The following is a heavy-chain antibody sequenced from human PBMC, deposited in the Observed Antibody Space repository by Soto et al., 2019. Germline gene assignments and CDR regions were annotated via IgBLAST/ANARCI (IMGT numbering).Heavy chain of an antibody. D-gene: IGHD2-15*01. Sequence: LSLTCTVSGASIKSRNYFWGWIRQPPGKGLEFVGSIHSSGGTYYNPSLKSRVTVSVDLSNSHFSLSLKSLTATDTAVYYCGRLAAAAPGHTDFDLWGQGTLVTVSS. CDR1: GASIKSRNYF. J-gene: IGHJ4*02. CDR2: IHSSGGT. V-gene: IGHV4-39*02. CDR3: GRLAAAAPGHTDFDL.